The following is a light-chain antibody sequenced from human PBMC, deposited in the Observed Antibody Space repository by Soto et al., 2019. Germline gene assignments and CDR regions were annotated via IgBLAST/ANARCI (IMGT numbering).Light chain of an antibody. Sequence: QSALTQPASVSGSPGQSITISCTGTSSDVGGYNYVSWYQQHPGKAPKLMIYDVSNRPSGVSNRFSGSKSGNTAPLTISGLQAEDEAYYYGSSYASSSTRVFGSGTKLTVL. CDR3: SSYASSSTRV. CDR2: DVS. J-gene: IGLJ2*01. CDR1: SSDVGGYNY. V-gene: IGLV2-14*01.